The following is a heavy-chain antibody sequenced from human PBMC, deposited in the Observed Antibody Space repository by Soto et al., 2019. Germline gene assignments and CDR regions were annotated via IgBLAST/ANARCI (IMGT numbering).Heavy chain of an antibody. D-gene: IGHD3-3*01. J-gene: IGHJ5*02. V-gene: IGHV3-23*01. Sequence: PGGSLRLSCAASGFTFSSYAMNWVRQAPGKGLEWVSTISASGGTTYYADSVKGRFTISRDNSKNTLYLQMNSLRAEDTARYYCAKELAIFGVVTTIPNFFDPWGQGTLVTVSS. CDR2: ISASGGTT. CDR1: GFTFSSYA. CDR3: AKELAIFGVVTTIPNFFDP.